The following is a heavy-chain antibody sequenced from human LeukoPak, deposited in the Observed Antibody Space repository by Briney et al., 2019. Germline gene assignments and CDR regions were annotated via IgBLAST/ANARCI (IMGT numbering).Heavy chain of an antibody. V-gene: IGHV3-23*01. J-gene: IGHJ4*02. Sequence: GGSLRLSCVASGFTLSSHWMSWVRQAPGKGLEWASTISAGGGNTYYADSVKGRFTISRDDSKDTLYLQMNSLRAEDTAIYYCAKGSSNYYYDYWGQGILVTVSS. CDR2: ISAGGGNT. D-gene: IGHD3-10*01. CDR3: AKGSSNYYYDY. CDR1: GFTLSSHW.